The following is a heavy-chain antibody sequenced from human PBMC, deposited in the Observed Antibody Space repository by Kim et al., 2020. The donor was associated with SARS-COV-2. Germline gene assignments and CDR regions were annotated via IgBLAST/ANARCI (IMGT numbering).Heavy chain of an antibody. J-gene: IGHJ6*02. CDR2: ISYSSSYI. CDR1: GFTFSSYS. Sequence: GGSLRLSCAASGFTFSSYSMNWVRQAPGKGLEWVSSISYSSSYIYYAGSVKGRFTISRDNAKNSLYLQMNSLRAEDTAVYYCARDLDYDYVWGSYRRSGMDVWGQGTTFTVSS. CDR3: ARDLDYDYVWGSYRRSGMDV. V-gene: IGHV3-21*01. D-gene: IGHD3-16*02.